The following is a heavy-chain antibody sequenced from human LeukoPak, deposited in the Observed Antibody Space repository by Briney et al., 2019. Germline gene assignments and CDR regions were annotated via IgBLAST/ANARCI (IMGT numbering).Heavy chain of an antibody. Sequence: ASVKVSCKVSGYTLTELSMHWVRQAPGKGLEWMGGFDPEDGETIYAQKFQGRVTMTEDTSTDTAYMELSSLRSEDTAVYYCARAHVYCSSTSCYTFDPWGQGTLVTVSS. CDR1: GYTLTELS. CDR2: FDPEDGET. J-gene: IGHJ5*02. V-gene: IGHV1-24*01. CDR3: ARAHVYCSSTSCYTFDP. D-gene: IGHD2-2*02.